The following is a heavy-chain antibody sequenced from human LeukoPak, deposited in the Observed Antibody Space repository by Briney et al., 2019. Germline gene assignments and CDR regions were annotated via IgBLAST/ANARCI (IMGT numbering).Heavy chain of an antibody. Sequence: ASVKVSCKTSGYTFTGYYMHWVRQAPGQGLEWMGWINPNSGATNYVQEFQGRVTMTRDTSIATAYMELSGLRSDDTAVYYCAREGREFGPHKLAGFDYWGQGTLVTVSS. D-gene: IGHD3-10*01. CDR3: AREGREFGPHKLAGFDY. J-gene: IGHJ4*02. CDR2: INPNSGAT. CDR1: GYTFTGYY. V-gene: IGHV1-2*02.